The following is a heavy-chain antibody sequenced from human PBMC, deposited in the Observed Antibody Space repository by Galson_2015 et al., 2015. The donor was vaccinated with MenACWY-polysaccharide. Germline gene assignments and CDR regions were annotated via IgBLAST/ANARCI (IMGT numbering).Heavy chain of an antibody. D-gene: IGHD3-3*01. CDR1: GYTFTGYY. CDR2: INPNSGGT. Sequence: SVKVSCKASGYTFTGYYMHWVRQALGQGLEWMGWINPNSGGTNYAQKFQGRVTMTRDTSISTAYMELSRLRSDDTAVYYCARDPSVGENNYDWSFDPWGQGTLVTVSS. V-gene: IGHV1-2*02. CDR3: ARDPSVGENNYDWSFDP. J-gene: IGHJ5*02.